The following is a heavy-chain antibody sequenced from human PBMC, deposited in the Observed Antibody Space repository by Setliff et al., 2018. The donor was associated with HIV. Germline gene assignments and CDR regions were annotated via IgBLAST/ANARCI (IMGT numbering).Heavy chain of an antibody. CDR2: ISSNGGST. CDR1: GFTFSSYA. CDR3: VRDHSIGGPIAAAGTGGAFDI. V-gene: IGHV3-64*02. Sequence: GGSLRLSCAASGFTFSSYAMHWVRQAPGKGLEYVSAISSNGGSTYYADSVKGRFTISRDNSKNTLYLQMGSLRVEDTAMYYCVRDHSIGGPIAAAGTGGAFDIWGQGTMVTVSS. D-gene: IGHD6-13*01. J-gene: IGHJ3*02.